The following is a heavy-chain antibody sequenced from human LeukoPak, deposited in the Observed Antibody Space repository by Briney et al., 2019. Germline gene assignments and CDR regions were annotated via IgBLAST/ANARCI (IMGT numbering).Heavy chain of an antibody. J-gene: IGHJ4*02. CDR1: GYSISIAYY. D-gene: IGHD5-18*01. CDR3: ARLLDNYGFDY. V-gene: IGHV4-38-2*01. Sequence: SEALSLTCAVSGYSISIAYYWGWIRQPPGKGLEWIGSMYHSGSTYYNPSLKSRVTISLDTSNNQFSLKLTSVTAADTAVYYCARLLDNYGFDYWGQGTPVTVSS. CDR2: MYHSGST.